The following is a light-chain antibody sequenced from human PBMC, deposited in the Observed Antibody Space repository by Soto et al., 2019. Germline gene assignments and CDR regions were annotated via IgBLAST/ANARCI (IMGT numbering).Light chain of an antibody. CDR2: AAS. J-gene: IGKJ3*01. CDR1: QSISSY. Sequence: DIQMTQSPSSLSASVGDRVTITCRASQSISSYLNWYQQKPGKAPKLLIYAASSLQSGVPSRFSGSGSGTDFTLTISSLHPEDFATYYCQQSYSTPFTLGPGTKVDIK. CDR3: QQSYSTPFT. V-gene: IGKV1-39*01.